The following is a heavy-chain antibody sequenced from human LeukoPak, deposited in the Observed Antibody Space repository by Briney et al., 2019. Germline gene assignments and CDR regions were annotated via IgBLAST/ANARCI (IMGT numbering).Heavy chain of an antibody. V-gene: IGHV3-23*01. CDR3: AKRASVTNYYYPLDV. Sequence: PGGSLRLSCAASGFTFSSYVMSWVRQPPGKGREWVSAISGSAVTTYYADSVKGRFTISRDNSRNTLYLQMNSLRPDDTAVYYCAKRASVTNYYYPLDVWGQGTTVTVSS. J-gene: IGHJ6*02. CDR1: GFTFSSYV. CDR2: ISGSAVTT.